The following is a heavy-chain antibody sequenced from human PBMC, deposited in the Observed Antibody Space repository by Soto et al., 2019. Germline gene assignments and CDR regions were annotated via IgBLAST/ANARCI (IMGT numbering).Heavy chain of an antibody. CDR3: ARDPADYYDSSQDAFDI. V-gene: IGHV1-69*13. CDR1: GGTFSSYA. Sequence: ASVKVSCKASGGTFSSYAISGVRQAPGQGLEWMGGIIPIFGTANYAQKFQGRVTITADESTSTAYMELSSLRSEDTAVYYCARDPADYYDSSQDAFDIWGQGTMVTVSS. J-gene: IGHJ3*02. D-gene: IGHD3-22*01. CDR2: IIPIFGTA.